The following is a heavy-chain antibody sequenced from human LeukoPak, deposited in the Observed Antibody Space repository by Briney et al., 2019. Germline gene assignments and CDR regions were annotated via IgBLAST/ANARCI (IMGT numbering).Heavy chain of an antibody. J-gene: IGHJ4*02. CDR2: ISYDGSNK. CDR3: AKDLGGYEYFDY. CDR1: GYTFSSYG. D-gene: IGHD5-12*01. Sequence: SCKASGYTFSSYGMHWVRQAPGKGLEWVAVISYDGSNKYYADSVKGRFTISRDNSKNTLYLQMNSLRAENTAVYYCAKDLGGYEYFDYWGQGTLVTVSS. V-gene: IGHV3-30*18.